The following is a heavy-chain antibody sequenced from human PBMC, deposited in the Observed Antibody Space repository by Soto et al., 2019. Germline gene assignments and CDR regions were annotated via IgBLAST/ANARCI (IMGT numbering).Heavy chain of an antibody. J-gene: IGHJ4*02. V-gene: IGHV3-48*01. D-gene: IGHD2-2*02. CDR2: ITSKSSTI. CDR1: GFTFSSYS. Sequence: GGSLRLSCGASGFTFSSYSMNWVRQAPGKGLEWVSYITSKSSTIKYADSVQGRFTVSRDNSKNTLYLQMNSLRAEDTAIYYCAKGRSGSSTSCYNYWGQGTLVTVSS. CDR3: AKGRSGSSTSCYNY.